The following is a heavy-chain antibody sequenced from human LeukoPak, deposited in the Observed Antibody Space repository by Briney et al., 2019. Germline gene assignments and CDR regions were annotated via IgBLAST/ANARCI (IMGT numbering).Heavy chain of an antibody. D-gene: IGHD2-2*01. CDR3: ARDQYYQLLL. CDR2: ISSSSSTI. V-gene: IGHV3-48*01. Sequence: PGGSLRLSCAASGFTFSSYSMNWVRQAPGKGLEWVSYISSSSSTIYYADSVKGRFTIPRDNAKNSLYLQMNNLRAEDTAVYYCARDQYYQLLLWGQGSLVTASP. CDR1: GFTFSSYS. J-gene: IGHJ4*02.